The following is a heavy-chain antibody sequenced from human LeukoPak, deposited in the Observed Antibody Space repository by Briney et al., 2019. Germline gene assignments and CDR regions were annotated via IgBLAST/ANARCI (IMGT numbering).Heavy chain of an antibody. CDR2: IYYSGST. CDR1: GGSFSGYY. CDR3: ARSAFGDYSFDY. D-gene: IGHD3-16*01. Sequence: SETLSLTCAVYGGSFSGYYWSWIRQPPGKGLEWIGYIYYSGSTNYSPSLKSRVTISVNTSKNQFSLKLTSVTAADTAVYYCARSAFGDYSFDYWGQGTLVTVSS. J-gene: IGHJ4*02. V-gene: IGHV4-59*01.